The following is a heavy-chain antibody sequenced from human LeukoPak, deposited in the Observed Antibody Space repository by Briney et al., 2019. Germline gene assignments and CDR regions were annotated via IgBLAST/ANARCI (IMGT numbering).Heavy chain of an antibody. J-gene: IGHJ4*02. CDR3: ARSLGYRAWEVMMAY. V-gene: IGHV4-59*01. CDR1: GGSISSYY. CDR2: IYYSGST. D-gene: IGHD5-12*01. Sequence: PSETLSLTCTVSGGSISSYYWSWIRQPPRKGLEWIGYIYYSGSTNYNPSLKSRVTISVDTSKNQFSLRLSSVTAADTAVYYCARSLGYRAWEVMMAYWGQGTLVTVSS.